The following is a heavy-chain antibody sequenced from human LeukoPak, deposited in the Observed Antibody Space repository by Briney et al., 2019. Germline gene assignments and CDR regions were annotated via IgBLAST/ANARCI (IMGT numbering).Heavy chain of an antibody. CDR1: GYTFTSFH. CDR2: IDPSGGST. J-gene: IGHJ5*02. D-gene: IGHD3-10*01. CDR3: ARGHSFRGGYVSRWLDP. Sequence: ASVKVSCKTSGYTFTSFHMHWVRQAPGQGLEWMGMIDPSGGSTTYAQNFQGRVTTTRDTSTNTFCMELSSLRFDDTAIYFCARGHSFRGGYVSRWLDPWGQGTLVTVSS. V-gene: IGHV1-46*01.